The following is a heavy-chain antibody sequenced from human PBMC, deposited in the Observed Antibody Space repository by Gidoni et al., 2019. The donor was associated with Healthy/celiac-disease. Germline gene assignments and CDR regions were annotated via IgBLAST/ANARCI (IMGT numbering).Heavy chain of an antibody. CDR3: ARDYRIKGAADAFDI. J-gene: IGHJ3*02. V-gene: IGHV3-48*03. CDR1: GLTFSSYE. D-gene: IGHD6-25*01. Sequence: EVQLVESGGGLVQPGGSLRPSCAASGLTFSSYEMNWVRQAPGKGLEWVSYISSSGSTIYYADSVKGRFTISRDNAKNSLYLQMNSLRAEDTAVYYCARDYRIKGAADAFDIWGQGTMVTVSS. CDR2: ISSSGSTI.